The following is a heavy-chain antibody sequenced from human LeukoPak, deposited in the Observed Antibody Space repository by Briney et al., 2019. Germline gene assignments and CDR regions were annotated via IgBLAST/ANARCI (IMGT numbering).Heavy chain of an antibody. D-gene: IGHD3-22*01. J-gene: IGHJ4*02. CDR2: IYWNADN. Sequence: SGPTLVNPTQTLTLTCTFSGFSVSTSGVSVGWIRQPPGKALEWLALIYWNADNRYSPSLKSRLTITKDTSKNQVVLTMTNMDLVDTATYYCAHSAQCDTSGLYDYWGQGTLVTVSS. CDR1: GFSVSTSGVS. V-gene: IGHV2-5*01. CDR3: AHSAQCDTSGLYDY.